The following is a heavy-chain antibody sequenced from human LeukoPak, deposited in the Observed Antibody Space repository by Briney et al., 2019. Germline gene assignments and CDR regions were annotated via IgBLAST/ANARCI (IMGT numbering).Heavy chain of an antibody. CDR2: IRYDGSNK. Sequence: GGSLRLSCAASGFTFSSYGMHWVRQAPGKGLEWVAFIRYDGSNKYYADSVKGRFTISRDNSKNTLYLQMNSLRAEDTAVYYCAKDQRVVIFFDYWGQGTLVTVSS. D-gene: IGHD3-3*01. CDR1: GFTFSSYG. J-gene: IGHJ4*02. CDR3: AKDQRVVIFFDY. V-gene: IGHV3-30*02.